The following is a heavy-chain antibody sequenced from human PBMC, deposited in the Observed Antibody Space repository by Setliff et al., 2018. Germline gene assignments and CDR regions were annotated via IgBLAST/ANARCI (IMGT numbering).Heavy chain of an antibody. Sequence: GGSLRLSCTASGFTFGDYAMSWVCQAPGKGLEWVGFIRSKAYGGTTEYAASVKGRFTISRDDSKSIAYLQMNSLKTEDTAVYYCTTGGIVVVIGTNAGYDYWGQGQWSPSPQ. CDR3: TTGGIVVVIGTNAGYDY. J-gene: IGHJ4*02. CDR1: GFTFGDYA. D-gene: IGHD3-22*01. CDR2: IRSKAYGGTT. V-gene: IGHV3-49*04.